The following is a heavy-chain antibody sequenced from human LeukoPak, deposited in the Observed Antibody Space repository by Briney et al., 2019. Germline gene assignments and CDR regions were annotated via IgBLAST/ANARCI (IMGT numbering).Heavy chain of an antibody. J-gene: IGHJ6*02. CDR3: AKDLSYCSGGTCYTSRYYGMDV. CDR1: GFTFFNYA. Sequence: GGSLRLSCAASGFTFFNYAMSWVRQSPGKGLEWISIISGSGGNTNYADSVKGRFTISRDNSNNTLYLQMNSLRAEDTAVYCCAKDLSYCSGGTCYTSRYYGMDVWGQGTTVTVSS. V-gene: IGHV3-23*01. D-gene: IGHD2-15*01. CDR2: ISGSGGNT.